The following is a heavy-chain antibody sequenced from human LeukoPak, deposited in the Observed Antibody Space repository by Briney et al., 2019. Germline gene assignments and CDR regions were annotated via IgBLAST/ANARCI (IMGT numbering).Heavy chain of an antibody. J-gene: IGHJ4*02. D-gene: IGHD3-10*01. CDR2: IYYSGST. Sequence: PSDTLSLTCTVSGGSGISGSYHWSWIRQPPGKGLEWIGYIYYSGSTNYNSSLKSRVTISVDTSKNQFSLKLSSVTAADTAVYYCARDPGGSAKFDFWGQGTLVTVSS. CDR3: ARDPGGSAKFDF. V-gene: IGHV4-61*01. CDR1: GGSGISGSYH.